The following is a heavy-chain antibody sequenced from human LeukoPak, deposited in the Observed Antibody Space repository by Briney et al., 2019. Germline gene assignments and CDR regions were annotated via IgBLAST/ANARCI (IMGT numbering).Heavy chain of an antibody. CDR1: GGSISSYY. V-gene: IGHV4-34*01. CDR2: INHSGST. J-gene: IGHJ6*03. CDR3: ARGCSITSCYYMDV. D-gene: IGHD2-2*01. Sequence: PSETLSLTCTVSGGSISSYYWSWIRQPPGKGLEWIGEINHSGSTNYNPSLKSRVTISVDTSKNQFSLKLSSVTAADTAVYYCARGCSITSCYYMDVWGKGTTVTVSS.